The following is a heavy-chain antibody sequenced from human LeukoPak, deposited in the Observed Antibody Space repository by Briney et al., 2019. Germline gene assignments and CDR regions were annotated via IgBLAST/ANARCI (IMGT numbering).Heavy chain of an antibody. D-gene: IGHD4-17*01. CDR2: INRDGSIT. CDR3: AKTTVTKDDNFDY. Sequence: PGGSLRLSCAASGLTFSSYWMHWVRQAPGKGLVWVSRINRDGSITSYGDSVKGRSTISRDNAKNTLYLQMNSLRAEDTAVYYCAKTTVTKDDNFDYWGQGTLVTVSS. V-gene: IGHV3-74*01. J-gene: IGHJ4*02. CDR1: GLTFSSYW.